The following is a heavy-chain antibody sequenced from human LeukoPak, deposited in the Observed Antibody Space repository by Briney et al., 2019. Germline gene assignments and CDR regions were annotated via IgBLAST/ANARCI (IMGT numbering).Heavy chain of an antibody. Sequence: GESLKISCKGSGYNFTSYWIGWVRQMPGKGLEWMGIIYPGDSDTRYSPSFRGQVTISADKSISTAYLQWSSLKASDTAMYYCARTYYYDSSGCYYRSAFDIWSQGTMVTVSS. CDR2: IYPGDSDT. V-gene: IGHV5-51*01. CDR3: ARTYYYDSSGCYYRSAFDI. J-gene: IGHJ3*02. CDR1: GYNFTSYW. D-gene: IGHD3-22*01.